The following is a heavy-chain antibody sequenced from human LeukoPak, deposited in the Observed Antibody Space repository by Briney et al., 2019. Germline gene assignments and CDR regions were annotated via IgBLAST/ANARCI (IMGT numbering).Heavy chain of an antibody. Sequence: HAGGSLRLSCAASGFTFSSYRMSWVRQAPGKGLEWVANIKQDGSEKYYVDSVKGRFTISRDNAKNSLYLQMNSLRAEDTAVYYCARESEFFGVVPWGFDPWGQGTLVTVSS. CDR3: ARESEFFGVVPWGFDP. D-gene: IGHD3-3*01. J-gene: IGHJ5*02. CDR2: IKQDGSEK. CDR1: GFTFSSYR. V-gene: IGHV3-7*01.